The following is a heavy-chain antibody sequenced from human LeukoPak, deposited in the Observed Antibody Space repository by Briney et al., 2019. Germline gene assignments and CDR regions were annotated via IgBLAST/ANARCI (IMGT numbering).Heavy chain of an antibody. CDR3: AREPAAIDYFDY. Sequence: ASVKVSCKASGGTFSSYAISWVRQAPGQGLEWMGRIIPILGIANYAQKFQGRVTITADKSTSTAYMELSSLRSEDTAVYYCAREPAAIDYFDYWGQGTLVTVSS. CDR1: GGTFSSYA. CDR2: IIPILGIA. V-gene: IGHV1-69*04. J-gene: IGHJ4*02. D-gene: IGHD2-2*02.